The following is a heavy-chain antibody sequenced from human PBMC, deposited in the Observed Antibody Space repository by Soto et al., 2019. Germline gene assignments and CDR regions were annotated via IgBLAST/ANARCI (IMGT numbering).Heavy chain of an antibody. J-gene: IGHJ3*02. CDR3: ARQLKGTPDHDAFDI. D-gene: IGHD1-7*01. V-gene: IGHV4-39*01. Sequence: QLQLQESGPGLVKPSETLSLTCTVSGGSISSSSYYWGWIRQPPGKGLEWIGSIYYSGSTYYNPSLKSRVTISVDTSKNQFPRNLSSVTAADPAVYYCARQLKGTPDHDAFDIWGQGKMVTVSS. CDR2: IYYSGST. CDR1: GGSISSSSYY.